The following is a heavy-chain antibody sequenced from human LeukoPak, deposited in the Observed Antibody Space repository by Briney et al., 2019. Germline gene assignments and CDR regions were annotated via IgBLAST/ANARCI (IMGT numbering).Heavy chain of an antibody. D-gene: IGHD2-8*01. J-gene: IGHJ4*02. Sequence: SETLSLTCSVSGGSISSYSWTWIRQPPGKGLEWIGFIDYSGGRNYNPSLKSRVTISVDTSKSQFSLNLYSVTAADTAVYYCARGDPSCNNAVCRKVYFDYWGQGGLVTVSS. V-gene: IGHV4-59*12. CDR3: ARGDPSCNNAVCRKVYFDY. CDR2: IDYSGGR. CDR1: GGSISSYS.